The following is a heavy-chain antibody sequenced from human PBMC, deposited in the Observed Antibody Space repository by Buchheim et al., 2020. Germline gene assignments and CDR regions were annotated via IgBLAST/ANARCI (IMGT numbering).Heavy chain of an antibody. Sequence: EVQLVESGGGLVQPGGSLRLSCAASGFTFSSYEMNWVRQAPGKGLEWLSYISSSGSIIHYADSVKGRFTISRDNAKNPLYLQMNSLRAEDTAVYYCARERTYYYDSSGIFDYWGQGTL. CDR3: ARERTYYYDSSGIFDY. J-gene: IGHJ4*02. CDR2: ISSSGSII. D-gene: IGHD3-22*01. V-gene: IGHV3-48*03. CDR1: GFTFSSYE.